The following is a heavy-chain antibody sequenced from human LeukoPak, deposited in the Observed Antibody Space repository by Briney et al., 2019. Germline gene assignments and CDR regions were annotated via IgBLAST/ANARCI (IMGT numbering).Heavy chain of an antibody. CDR3: ARARRFYGYKDY. J-gene: IGHJ4*02. CDR1: GFTFSSYN. V-gene: IGHV3-21*01. D-gene: IGHD5-24*01. Sequence: PGGSLSLSCAASGFTFSSYNMNWIRQAPGKGLEWVSSISNSSSYIYYADSMKGRFTISRDNAKNLLYLQMNSLRAEDTAVYYCARARRFYGYKDYWGQETLDSVSS. CDR2: ISNSSSYI.